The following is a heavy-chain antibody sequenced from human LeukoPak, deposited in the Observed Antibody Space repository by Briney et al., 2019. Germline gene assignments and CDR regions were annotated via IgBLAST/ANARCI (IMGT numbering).Heavy chain of an antibody. CDR3: AKDQCTRSSCDGYPGH. D-gene: IGHD2-2*03. CDR2: IHFDGSPK. CDR1: GFTFSSYG. V-gene: IGHV3-30*02. J-gene: IGHJ4*02. Sequence: GGSLRNSCAASGFTFSSYGMHWVRQAPAKGLEGVAFIHFDGSPKYSGDSVKGLFTVSRDNSKNTLYLQMNSVRPEATGVYYCAKDQCTRSSCDGYPGHWGQGTLVTVSS.